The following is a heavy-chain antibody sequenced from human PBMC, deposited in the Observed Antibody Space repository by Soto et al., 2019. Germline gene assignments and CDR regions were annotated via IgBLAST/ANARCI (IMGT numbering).Heavy chain of an antibody. CDR2: IDSDGSSS. D-gene: IGHD3-3*01. J-gene: IGHJ6*02. CDR1: GFRFSSQW. Sequence: GGSLRLSCTASGFRFSSQWMHWVRQVPGRGLEWVSRIDSDGSSSSYVDSVKGRFTISRDNSKNTLYLQMDSLRADDTAVYYCARGSGSNYNNMDVWGQGTSVTVSS. CDR3: ARGSGSNYNNMDV. V-gene: IGHV3-74*01.